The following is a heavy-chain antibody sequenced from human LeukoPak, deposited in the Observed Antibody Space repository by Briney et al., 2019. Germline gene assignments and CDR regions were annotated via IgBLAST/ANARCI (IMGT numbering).Heavy chain of an antibody. CDR3: AGGYCSGGSCRNPFVY. Sequence: GGSLRLSCAASGFTVSSNYMSWVRQAPGKGLEWVSVIYSGGSTYYADSVKGRFTISRHNSKNTLYLQMNSLRAEDTAVYYCAGGYCSGGSCRNPFVYWGQGALVTVSA. CDR1: GFTVSSNY. CDR2: IYSGGST. J-gene: IGHJ4*02. V-gene: IGHV3-53*04. D-gene: IGHD2-15*01.